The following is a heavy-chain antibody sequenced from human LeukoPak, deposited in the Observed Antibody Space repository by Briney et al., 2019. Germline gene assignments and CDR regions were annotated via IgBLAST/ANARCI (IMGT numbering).Heavy chain of an antibody. CDR2: ISYDGSNK. V-gene: IGHV3-30*04. J-gene: IGHJ4*02. D-gene: IGHD6-13*01. CDR1: GFTFSSYA. Sequence: GGSLRLSCAASGFTFSSYAMHWARQAPGKGLDLVAVISYDGSNKYYADSVKGRFTNSRDNSKNTLYLQMNSLRAEDTAVYYCATTYSSSSSFDYWGQGTLVTVSS. CDR3: ATTYSSSSSFDY.